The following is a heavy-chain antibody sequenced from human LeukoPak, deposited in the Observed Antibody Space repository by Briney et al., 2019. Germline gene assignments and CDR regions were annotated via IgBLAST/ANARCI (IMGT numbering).Heavy chain of an antibody. J-gene: IGHJ5*02. Sequence: GGSLRLSCAASGFTFSSYSMNWVRQAPGKGLEWVSSISSSSSYIYYAESVKGRFTISRDNAKNSLYLQMNSLRAEDTAVYYCARDSGIAAADIERDWFDPWGQGTLVTVSS. V-gene: IGHV3-21*01. D-gene: IGHD6-13*01. CDR2: ISSSSSYI. CDR3: ARDSGIAAADIERDWFDP. CDR1: GFTFSSYS.